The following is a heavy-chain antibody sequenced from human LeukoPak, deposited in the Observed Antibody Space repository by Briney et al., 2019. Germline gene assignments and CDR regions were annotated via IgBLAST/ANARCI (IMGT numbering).Heavy chain of an antibody. D-gene: IGHD2-21*01. J-gene: IGHJ3*02. CDR3: AREKVMAPGAFDI. V-gene: IGHV3-30-3*01. CDR2: ISYDGSNK. CDR1: GFTFSSYA. Sequence: GGSLRLSCAASGFTFSSYAMHWVRQAPGKGLVWVAGISYDGSNKYYADSVKGRFTISRDNSKNTLYLQMNSLRAEDTAVYYCAREKVMAPGAFDIWGQGTMVTVSS.